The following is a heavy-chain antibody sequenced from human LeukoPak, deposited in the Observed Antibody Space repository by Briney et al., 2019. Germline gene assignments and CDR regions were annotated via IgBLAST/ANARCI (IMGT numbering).Heavy chain of an antibody. CDR2: IYHSGST. V-gene: IGHV4-34*01. CDR3: ARHYGP. Sequence: PSETLSLTCAVYGGSFSGYSWSWIRQPPGKGLEWIGYIYHSGSTYYNPSLKSRVTISVDTSKNQFSLKLNSVTATDTAVYYCARHYGPWGQGTLVTVSS. J-gene: IGHJ4*02. D-gene: IGHD3-16*01. CDR1: GGSFSGYS.